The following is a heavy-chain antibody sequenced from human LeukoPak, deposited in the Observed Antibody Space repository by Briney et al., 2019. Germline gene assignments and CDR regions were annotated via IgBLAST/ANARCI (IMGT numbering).Heavy chain of an antibody. CDR2: ISGSGGST. V-gene: IGHV3-23*01. Sequence: PGGPLRLSCAAFGFTFSSTAMSWVRQAPGKGLEWVSAISGSGGSTYYAEPVKGRFTISRAKSKNTPYLEMHSLRAGDPPGILCANDVSVYYYETWGGAFDIWGQGTMATDSS. J-gene: IGHJ3*02. D-gene: IGHD3-22*01. CDR3: ANDVSVYYYETWGGAFDI. CDR1: GFTFSSTA.